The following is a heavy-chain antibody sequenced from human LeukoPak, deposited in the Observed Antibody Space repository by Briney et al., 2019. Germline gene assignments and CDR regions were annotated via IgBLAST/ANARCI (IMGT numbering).Heavy chain of an antibody. CDR2: IIPILGIA. Sequence: ASVKVSCKASGGTFSSYAISWVRQAPGQGLECMGRIIPILGIANYAQKFQGRVTITADKSTSTAYMELSSLRSEDTAVYYCARGSGSYGSNNWFYPWGQGTLVTVSS. D-gene: IGHD1-26*01. CDR3: ARGSGSYGSNNWFYP. CDR1: GGTFSSYA. V-gene: IGHV1-69*04. J-gene: IGHJ5*02.